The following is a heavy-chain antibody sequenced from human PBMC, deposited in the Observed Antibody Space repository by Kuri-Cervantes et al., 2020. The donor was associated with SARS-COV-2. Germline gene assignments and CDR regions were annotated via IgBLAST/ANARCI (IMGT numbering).Heavy chain of an antibody. V-gene: IGHV4-4*07. CDR3: AKDRSVDGRGGYYELGY. D-gene: IGHD2-15*01. Sequence: SQTLALTCVVSGDSFSDSYWSWIRQPAGKGLEWVGRIHPSGSTNYNSSLESRVTMSIDTSKKQFSLNLNAVTAAHTAVYYCAKDRSVDGRGGYYELGYWGQGVMVTVSS. CDR1: GDSFSDSY. J-gene: IGHJ4*02. CDR2: IHPSGST.